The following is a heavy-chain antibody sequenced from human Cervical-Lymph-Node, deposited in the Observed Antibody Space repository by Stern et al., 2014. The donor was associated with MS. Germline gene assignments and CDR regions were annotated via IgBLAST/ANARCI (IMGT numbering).Heavy chain of an antibody. CDR3: ATGRITGTSFFDY. J-gene: IGHJ4*02. D-gene: IGHD1-7*01. CDR1: GITFSAYY. Sequence: VQLVQSGGGLVKPGGSLRLSCAASGITFSAYYMSWIRQAPGKGLEWISYISDGGRIIYYADSLKGRFTISRDNAKNSLYLQMNNLRVEDTAVYYCATGRITGTSFFDYWGQGTLVTVSS. V-gene: IGHV3-11*01. CDR2: ISDGGRII.